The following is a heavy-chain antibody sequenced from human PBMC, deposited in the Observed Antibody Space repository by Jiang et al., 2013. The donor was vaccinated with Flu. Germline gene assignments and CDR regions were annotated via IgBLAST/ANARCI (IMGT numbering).Heavy chain of an antibody. V-gene: IGHV4-34*01. CDR2: INHSGST. J-gene: IGHJ6*04. CDR1: GGSFSGYY. CDR3: ARGLYGDYGPGRNGMDV. Sequence: LLKPSETLSLTCAVYGGSFSGYYWSWIRQPPGKGLEWIGEINHSGSTNYNPSLKSRVTISVDTSKNQFSLKLSSVTAADTAVYYCARGLYGDYGPGRNGMDVWGKGTTVTVSS. D-gene: IGHD4-17*01.